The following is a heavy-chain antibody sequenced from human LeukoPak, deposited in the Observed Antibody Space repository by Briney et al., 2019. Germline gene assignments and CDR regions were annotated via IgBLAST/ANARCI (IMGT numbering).Heavy chain of an antibody. J-gene: IGHJ4*02. CDR1: GGSVSSGSYY. D-gene: IGHD3-10*01. CDR3: ARDSWFGELLYY. Sequence: SETLSLTCTVSGGSVSSGSYYWSWIRQPPGKGLEWIGYIYYSGSTNYNPSLKSRVTISVDTSKNQFSLKLSPVTAADTAVYYCARDSWFGELLYYWGQGTLVTVSS. CDR2: IYYSGST. V-gene: IGHV4-61*01.